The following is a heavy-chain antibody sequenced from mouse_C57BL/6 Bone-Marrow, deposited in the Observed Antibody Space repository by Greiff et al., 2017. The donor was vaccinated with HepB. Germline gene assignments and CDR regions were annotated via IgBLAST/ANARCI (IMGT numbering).Heavy chain of an antibody. CDR2: IDPENGDT. CDR1: GFNIKDDY. Sequence: EVKVVESGAELVRPGASVKLSCTASGFNIKDDYMHWVKQRPEQGLEWIGWIDPENGDTEYASKFQGKATITADTSSNTAYLQLSSLTSEDTAVYYCTTSAQATAWFAYWGQGTLVTVSA. CDR3: TTSAQATAWFAY. J-gene: IGHJ3*01. D-gene: IGHD3-2*02. V-gene: IGHV14-4*01.